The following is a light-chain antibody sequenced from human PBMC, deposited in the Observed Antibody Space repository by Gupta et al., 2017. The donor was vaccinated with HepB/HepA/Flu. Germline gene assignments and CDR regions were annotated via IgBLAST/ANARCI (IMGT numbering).Light chain of an antibody. J-gene: IGLJ2*01. CDR2: QDD. V-gene: IGLV3-1*01. CDR3: QAWDSTTVV. Sequence: SYELTQPPSVSVPPGQTASMTCSGDKLGDKDVCWYQQKPGQSPVLVICQDDKRPSGVPERFSGYNSGNTATLTISGTQSMDEADYYCQAWDSTTVVFGGGTKLTVL. CDR1: KLGDKD.